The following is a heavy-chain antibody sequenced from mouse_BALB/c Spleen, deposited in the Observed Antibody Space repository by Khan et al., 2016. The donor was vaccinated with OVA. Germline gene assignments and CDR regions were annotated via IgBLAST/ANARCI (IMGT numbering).Heavy chain of an antibody. V-gene: IGHV1S137*01. CDR1: GYTFTDYA. CDR2: ISTYSGST. D-gene: IGHD1-1*01. J-gene: IGHJ2*01. CDR3: ANPAYNLYYDY. Sequence: QVQLKQSGPELVRPGVSVKISCKGSGYTFTDYAMYWVKQSHAKSLEWIGLISTYSGSTNYNQKFKGKVTMTVDKSSSAAYMELARLTSEDSAIYYRANPAYNLYYDYWGQGTTLTVTS.